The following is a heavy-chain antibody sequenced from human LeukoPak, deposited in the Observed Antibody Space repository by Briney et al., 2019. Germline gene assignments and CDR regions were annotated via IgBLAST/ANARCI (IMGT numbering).Heavy chain of an antibody. V-gene: IGHV1-46*01. CDR3: ARHPRGSWYQYYYYYYGMDV. Sequence: ASVKVSCKASGYTFTSYYMHWVRQAPGQGLEWMGIINPSGGSTSYAQKFQGRVTMTRNTSISTAYMELSSLRSEDTAVYYCARHPRGSWYQYYYYYYGMDVWGQGTTVTVSS. CDR1: GYTFTSYY. D-gene: IGHD6-13*01. CDR2: INPSGGST. J-gene: IGHJ6*02.